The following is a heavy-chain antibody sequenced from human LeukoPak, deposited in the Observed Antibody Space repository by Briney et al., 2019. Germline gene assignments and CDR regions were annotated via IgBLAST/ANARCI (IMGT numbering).Heavy chain of an antibody. D-gene: IGHD3-10*01. CDR3: AKDRGRGEDY. V-gene: IGHV3-7*01. CDR1: GGSFSGYY. CDR2: IKQDGSEG. Sequence: QPSETLSLTCAVSGGSFSGYYWSWIRQAPGRGLEWVASIKQDGSEGYYVDSVKGRFTISRDSARNSLYLQMNSLRADDTALYYCAKDRGRGEDYWGQGTLVTVSS. J-gene: IGHJ4*02.